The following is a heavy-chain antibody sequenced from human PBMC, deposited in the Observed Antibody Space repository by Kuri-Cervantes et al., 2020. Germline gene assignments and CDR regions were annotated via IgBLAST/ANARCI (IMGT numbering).Heavy chain of an antibody. D-gene: IGHD3-16*02. CDR1: GGSFSGYY. V-gene: IGHV4-34*01. CDR3: ARKDPYLGDYVWGSYRTPSVGWFDP. Sequence: SETLSLTCAVYGGSFSGYYWSWIRQPPGKGLEWIGEINHSGSTNYNPSLKSQVTISVDTSKNQFSLKLSPVTAADTAVYYCARKDPYLGDYVWGSYRTPSVGWFDPWGQGTLVTVSS. CDR2: INHSGST. J-gene: IGHJ5*02.